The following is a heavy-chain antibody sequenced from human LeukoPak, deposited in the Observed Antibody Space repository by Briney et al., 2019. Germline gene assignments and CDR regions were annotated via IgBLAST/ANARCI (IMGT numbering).Heavy chain of an antibody. CDR2: ICHSGST. D-gene: IGHD1-26*01. V-gene: IGHV4-38-2*02. J-gene: IGHJ6*03. CDR1: GYSISSGYY. CDR3: ARVGGSSGSYRHCYYYYMDV. Sequence: PSETLSLTCTVSGYSISSGYYWGWIRQPPGKGLEWIGSICHSGSTYYNPSLKSRVTISVDTSKNQFSLKLSSVTAADTAVYYCARVGGSSGSYRHCYYYYMDVWGKGTTVTVSS.